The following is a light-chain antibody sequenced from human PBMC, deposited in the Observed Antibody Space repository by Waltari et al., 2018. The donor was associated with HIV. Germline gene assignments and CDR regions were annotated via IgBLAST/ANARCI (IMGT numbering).Light chain of an antibody. Sequence: QSVLTQPPSASGTPGQRVTISCSGSRSNIGSTTVNWYQQVPGTAPKLLIYSHTVRPSGFPARFSGSKSGTSASLAINGLQSEDEADYYCLAWDVSLQGYVFGTGTKVTVL. CDR3: LAWDVSLQGYV. CDR1: RSNIGSTT. V-gene: IGLV1-44*01. CDR2: SHT. J-gene: IGLJ1*01.